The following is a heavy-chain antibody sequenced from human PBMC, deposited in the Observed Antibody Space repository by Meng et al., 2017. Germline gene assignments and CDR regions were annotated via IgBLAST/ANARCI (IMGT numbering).Heavy chain of an antibody. J-gene: IGHJ3*02. CDR2: ISWNSGSI. Sequence: SLKISCAAPGFTFDDYAMHWVRQAPGKGLEWVSGISWNSGSIGYADSVKGRFTISRDNAKNSLYLQMNSLRAEDTALYYCAKEGPRAGYSSSWYPLVGAFDIWGQGTMVTVSS. V-gene: IGHV3-9*01. CDR3: AKEGPRAGYSSSWYPLVGAFDI. D-gene: IGHD6-13*01. CDR1: GFTFDDYA.